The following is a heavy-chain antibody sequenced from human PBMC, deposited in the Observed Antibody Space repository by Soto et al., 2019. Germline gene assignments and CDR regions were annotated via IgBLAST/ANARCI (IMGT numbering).Heavy chain of an antibody. V-gene: IGHV5-51*01. J-gene: IGHJ5*01. D-gene: IGHD1-26*01. CDR1: GYRFTNYW. Sequence: GESLKISCKGSGYRFTNYWIGWVRQMPGKGLEWMGIIYPGDSDTRYSPSFQGQVTISADKSINTAYLQWSSLKASDTAMYYCARDYCGATTCYEFDYWGDGPQVTVSP. CDR2: IYPGDSDT. CDR3: ARDYCGATTCYEFDY.